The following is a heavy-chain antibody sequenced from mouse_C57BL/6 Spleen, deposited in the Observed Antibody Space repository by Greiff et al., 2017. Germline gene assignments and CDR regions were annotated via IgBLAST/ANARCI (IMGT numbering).Heavy chain of an antibody. D-gene: IGHD2-3*01. J-gene: IGHJ3*01. V-gene: IGHV1-36*01. Sequence: EVQLQQSGPVLVKPGPSVQISCKASGFTFTDYYMHWVKQSPGKGLEWIGLVYPSNGGTSYNQKFKGKATLTVDSASSTDYMELNSLTSEDAAVYYGAGGEAKGYSFAYWGKGTLVTVSA. CDR1: GFTFTDYY. CDR3: AGGEAKGYSFAY. CDR2: VYPSNGGT.